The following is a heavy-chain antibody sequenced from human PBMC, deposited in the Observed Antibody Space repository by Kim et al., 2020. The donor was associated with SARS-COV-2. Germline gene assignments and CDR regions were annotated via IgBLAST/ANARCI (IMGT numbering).Heavy chain of an antibody. Sequence: SETLSLTCAVSGGSISSGGYSWSWIRQPPGKGLEWIGYIYHSGSTYYNPSLKSRVTISVDRSKNQFSLKLSSVTAADTAVYYCARVGMVRGFGWFDPWGQGTLVTVSS. CDR1: GGSISSGGYS. CDR2: IYHSGST. D-gene: IGHD3-10*01. J-gene: IGHJ5*02. CDR3: ARVGMVRGFGWFDP. V-gene: IGHV4-30-2*01.